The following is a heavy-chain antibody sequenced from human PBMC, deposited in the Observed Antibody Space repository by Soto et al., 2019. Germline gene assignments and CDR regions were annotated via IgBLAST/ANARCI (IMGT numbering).Heavy chain of an antibody. CDR1: GYSFTSYW. Sequence: GEPLKISCKGSGYSFTSYWISWVRQMPGKGLEWMGRIDPSDSYTNYSPSFQGHVTISADKSISTAYLQWSSLKASDTAMYYCARHKVCMVRGVPCYYYGMDVWGQGTTVTVSS. D-gene: IGHD3-10*01. V-gene: IGHV5-10-1*01. CDR2: IDPSDSYT. CDR3: ARHKVCMVRGVPCYYYGMDV. J-gene: IGHJ6*02.